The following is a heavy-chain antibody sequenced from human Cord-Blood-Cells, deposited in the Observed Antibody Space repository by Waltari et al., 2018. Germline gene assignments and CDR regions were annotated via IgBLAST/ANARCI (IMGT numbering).Heavy chain of an antibody. CDR1: EYTFTRYA. D-gene: IGHD3-3*01. V-gene: IGHV7-4-1*01. J-gene: IGHJ3*02. CDR3: ARTFTYYDFWSGSNDAFDI. Sequence: QVQLVQSGSESKKPGAPVKVSCQASEYTFTRYAMNWVRQPLGQGPEWMGWINTNTGNPTYAQGVTGRFVFSLDTSVSTAYLQICSLKAEDTAVYYCARTFTYYDFWSGSNDAFDIWGQGTMVTVSS. CDR2: INTNTGNP.